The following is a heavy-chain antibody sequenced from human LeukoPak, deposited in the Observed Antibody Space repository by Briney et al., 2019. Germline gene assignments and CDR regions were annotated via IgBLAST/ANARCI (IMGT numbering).Heavy chain of an antibody. CDR3: ARHAVLLWFGELNYFDY. D-gene: IGHD3-10*01. V-gene: IGHV4-39*01. J-gene: IGHJ4*02. CDR1: GGSISSSSYY. Sequence: PSETLSLTCTVSGGSISSSSYYWGWIRQPPGKGLEWIGSIYYSGSTYYNPSLKSRVTIPVDTSKNQFSLKLSSVTAADTAVYYCARHAVLLWFGELNYFDYWGQGTLVTVSS. CDR2: IYYSGST.